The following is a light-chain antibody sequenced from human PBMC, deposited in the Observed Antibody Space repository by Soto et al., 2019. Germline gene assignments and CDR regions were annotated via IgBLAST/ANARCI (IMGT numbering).Light chain of an antibody. V-gene: IGKV3D-15*01. CDR1: QSLNSN. J-gene: IGKJ1*01. CDR3: QQYNNWPRT. Sequence: EAVMTQSPATLSVSPGERATLSCRASQSLNSNLAWYQQKPGQAPRLLIYDASNRASGTPARFSGSGSETDFTLTISSLEPEDFAVYYCQQYNNWPRTFGQGTKV. CDR2: DAS.